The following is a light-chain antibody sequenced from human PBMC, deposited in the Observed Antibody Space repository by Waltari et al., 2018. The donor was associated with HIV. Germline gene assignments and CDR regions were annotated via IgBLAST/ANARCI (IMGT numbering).Light chain of an antibody. V-gene: IGKV3-15*01. CDR3: QQYNNWPIT. CDR2: GAS. J-gene: IGKJ5*01. Sequence: VMTQSPATLSVSPGERATVSCRASQSIASNLAWYQQKPGQAPRLLIHGASTRATGIPARFSGSGSGTEFTLTISSLQSEDFAVYYCQQYNNWPITFGQGTRLEIK. CDR1: QSIASN.